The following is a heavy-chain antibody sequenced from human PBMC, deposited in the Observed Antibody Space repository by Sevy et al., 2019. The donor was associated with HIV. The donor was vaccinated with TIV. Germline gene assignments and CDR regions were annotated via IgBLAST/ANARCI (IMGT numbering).Heavy chain of an antibody. CDR1: GITFSSYA. CDR2: ISAGGGRT. Sequence: GGSLRLSCAASGITFSSYAMRWVRQAPGKGLEWVSGISAGGGRTYHADSVKGRFTMSGDKSKNTLYLQMNSLTAEDTAVYYCASLLTEDPFDIWGQRTMVTVSS. J-gene: IGHJ3*02. V-gene: IGHV3-23*01. D-gene: IGHD3-10*01. CDR3: ASLLTEDPFDI.